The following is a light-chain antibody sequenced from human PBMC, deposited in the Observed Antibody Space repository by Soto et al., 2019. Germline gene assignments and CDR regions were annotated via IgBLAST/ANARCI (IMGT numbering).Light chain of an antibody. J-gene: IGKJ1*01. CDR1: QSVSSY. CDR3: QQFRNWPWT. Sequence: IVFTQSPTTLSLSPGERATLSCRASQSVSSYLAWYQQKPGQAPRLLIHGASTRATGVPARISGSGSGTEFTLTISSLQSEDFAVYYCQQFRNWPWTFGQGTKVDI. CDR2: GAS. V-gene: IGKV3D-15*01.